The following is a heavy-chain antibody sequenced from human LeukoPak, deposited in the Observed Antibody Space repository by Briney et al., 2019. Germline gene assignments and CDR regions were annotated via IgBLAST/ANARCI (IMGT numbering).Heavy chain of an antibody. D-gene: IGHD3-3*01. CDR3: AKHDTLFGAAHYYMDV. J-gene: IGHJ6*03. Sequence: SETLSLTCTVSGGSISTYYWSWIRQPPGKGLEWIGYIYISGNTNYNPSLKSRVTISLDTSKNHFSLNLTSVAAADTAVYYCAKHDTLFGAAHYYMDVWGKGTTVTVSS. V-gene: IGHV4-4*09. CDR1: GGSISTYY. CDR2: IYISGNT.